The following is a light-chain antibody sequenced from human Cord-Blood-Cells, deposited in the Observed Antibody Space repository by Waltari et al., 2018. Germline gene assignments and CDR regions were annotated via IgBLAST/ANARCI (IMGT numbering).Light chain of an antibody. CDR3: QQYYSTPPIT. CDR1: QSVLYSSNNKNY. J-gene: IGKJ5*01. Sequence: DIVMTQSPDSLAVSLGERATINCKSSQSVLYSSNNKNYLAWYQQKPGQPPKLLINWASTRESGVADRFSGSGCGTDFTLTISSLQAEDVAVYYYQQYYSTPPITFGQGTRLEIK. V-gene: IGKV4-1*01. CDR2: WAS.